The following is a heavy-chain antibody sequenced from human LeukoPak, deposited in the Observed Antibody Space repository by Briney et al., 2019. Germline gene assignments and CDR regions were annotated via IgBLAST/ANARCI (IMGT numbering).Heavy chain of an antibody. V-gene: IGHV1-24*01. CDR3: ASDSGWYASRYFQH. CDR2: FDPEDGET. CDR1: GYTLTELS. J-gene: IGHJ1*01. Sequence: ASVKVSCKVSGYTLTELSMHWVRQAPGKGLEWMGGFDPEDGETIYAQKFQGRVTMTEDTSTDTAYMELSSLRSEDTAVYYCASDSGWYASRYFQHWGQGTLVTVSS. D-gene: IGHD6-19*01.